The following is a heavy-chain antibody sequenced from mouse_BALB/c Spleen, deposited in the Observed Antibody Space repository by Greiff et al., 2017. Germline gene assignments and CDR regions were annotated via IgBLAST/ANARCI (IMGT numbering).Heavy chain of an antibody. CDR2: ISTYYGDA. V-gene: IGHV1S137*01. CDR3: ARGYRSSFFAY. Sequence: QVQLQQSGAELVRPGVSVKISCKGSGYTFTDYAMHWVKQSHAKSLEWIGVISTYYGDASYNQKFKGKATMTVDKSSSTAYMELARLTSEDSAIYYCARGYRSSFFAYWGQGTLVTVSA. J-gene: IGHJ3*01. CDR1: GYTFTDYA. D-gene: IGHD2-14*01.